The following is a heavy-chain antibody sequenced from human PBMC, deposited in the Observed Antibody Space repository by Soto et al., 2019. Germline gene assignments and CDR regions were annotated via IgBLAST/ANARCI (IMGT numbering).Heavy chain of an antibody. Sequence: QVQLVQSGAEVKKPGASVKVSCKASGYTFTSYYMHWVRQAPGQGLEWMGIINPSGGSTSYAQKFQGRVTMTRDTSTSTVYMELSSLRSEDTAVYYCATYSSGWYGTDYWGQGTLVTVSS. J-gene: IGHJ4*02. CDR1: GYTFTSYY. V-gene: IGHV1-46*01. D-gene: IGHD6-19*01. CDR3: ATYSSGWYGTDY. CDR2: INPSGGST.